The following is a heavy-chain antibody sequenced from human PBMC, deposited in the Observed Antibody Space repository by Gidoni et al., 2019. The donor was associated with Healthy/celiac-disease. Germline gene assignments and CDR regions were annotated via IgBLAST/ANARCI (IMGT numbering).Heavy chain of an antibody. D-gene: IGHD1-26*01. Sequence: QVQLVQSAAAVMKPGSSVTVPCKASGGTFSSYPISRVRRAPGQGLEWMGRNSPISGIANYEEKLQGRVTTTADKSTSTAYRELRSLRSGDTAVYYCARGPQTPRSGSYYFGYWGQGTLVTVCS. J-gene: IGHJ4*02. V-gene: IGHV1-69*04. CDR3: ARGPQTPRSGSYYFGY. CDR2: NSPISGIA. CDR1: GGTFSSYP.